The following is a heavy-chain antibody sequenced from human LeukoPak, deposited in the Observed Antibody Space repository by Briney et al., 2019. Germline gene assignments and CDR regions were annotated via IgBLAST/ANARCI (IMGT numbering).Heavy chain of an antibody. V-gene: IGHV4-30-4*01. Sequence: PSQTLSLTCTVSGGSISSGDYYWSWIRQPPGTGPEWIGYIYYSGSTYYNPSLKSRVTISVDTSKNQFSLKLSSVTAADTAVYYCARVGLWFGELSGPLDYWGQGTLVTVSS. CDR1: GGSISSGDYY. J-gene: IGHJ4*02. CDR3: ARVGLWFGELSGPLDY. D-gene: IGHD3-10*01. CDR2: IYYSGST.